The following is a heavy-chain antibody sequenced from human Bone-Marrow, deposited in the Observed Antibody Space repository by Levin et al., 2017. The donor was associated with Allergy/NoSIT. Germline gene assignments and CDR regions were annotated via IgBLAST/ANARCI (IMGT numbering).Heavy chain of an antibody. CDR2: INSGGDGT. V-gene: IGHV3-23*01. CDR3: AKLVVIIYGDYSDY. J-gene: IGHJ4*02. D-gene: IGHD2-21*01. CDR1: GVTFRNHV. Sequence: PGGSLRLSCAASGVTFRNHVMTWVRQAPGRGLEWVSSINSGGDGTYYADSVKGRFTVSRDNSKNTVYLQMDSLRPEDTAVYYCAKLVVIIYGDYSDYWGQGTLVTVST.